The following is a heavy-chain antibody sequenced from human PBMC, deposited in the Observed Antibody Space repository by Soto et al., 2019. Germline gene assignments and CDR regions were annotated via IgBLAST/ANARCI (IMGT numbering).Heavy chain of an antibody. CDR3: AKYDFLSGSNDAFNI. V-gene: IGHV4-59*01. CDR2: IFYSGST. J-gene: IGHJ3*02. D-gene: IGHD3-3*01. CDR1: GGSISGYY. Sequence: PSETLSLTCSVSGGSISGYYWSWIRQSPARGLEWIGYIFYSGSTNYNPSLKSRVTISVDTSKNQFSLNLRSVTAADTAVYYCAKYDFLSGSNDAFNIWGQGTKVTVSS.